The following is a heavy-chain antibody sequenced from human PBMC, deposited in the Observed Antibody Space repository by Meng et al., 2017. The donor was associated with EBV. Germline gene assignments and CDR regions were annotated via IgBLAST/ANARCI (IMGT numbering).Heavy chain of an antibody. Sequence: QVQLVQAGAEVKPSRSPLKVSGKTSGGILSSYAISWLRQDPGQGLEWMGGIIPLFHTTNYAQKFQGRINIIADESSATTYMELSSLRSEDTAIYYCASAEHYGDYVFEYWGQGTLVTVSS. CDR1: GGILSSYA. J-gene: IGHJ4*02. CDR3: ASAEHYGDYVFEY. V-gene: IGHV1-69*01. CDR2: IIPLFHTT. D-gene: IGHD4-17*01.